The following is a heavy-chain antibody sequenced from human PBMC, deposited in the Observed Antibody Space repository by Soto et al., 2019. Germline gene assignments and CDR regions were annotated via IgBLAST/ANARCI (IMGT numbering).Heavy chain of an antibody. D-gene: IGHD3-10*02. J-gene: IGHJ4*02. V-gene: IGHV4-34*01. CDR3: ARDYYARTSFAY. CDR1: GGSFSGYY. Sequence: SETLSLTCAVYGGSFSGYYWSWIRQPPGKGLEWIGEINHSGSTNYNPSLKSRVTISVDTSKNQFSLKLSSVTAADTAVYYCARDYYARTSFAYWGQGTLVTVSS. CDR2: INHSGST.